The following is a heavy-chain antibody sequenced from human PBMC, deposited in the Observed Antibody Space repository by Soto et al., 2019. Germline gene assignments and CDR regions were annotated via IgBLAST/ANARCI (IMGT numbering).Heavy chain of an antibody. CDR3: ARGEQYSGRIFDY. J-gene: IGHJ4*01. V-gene: IGHV6-1*01. D-gene: IGHD1-26*01. CDR1: VDIVSSNSAG. Sequence: PSQTLSLTCAITVDIVSSNSAGWGCVRQSPSRGLEWLGRTYYRSKWYYEYAVSVRGRITINPDTSKNQYSLQLNSVTPEDTAVYFCARGEQYSGRIFDYWGQGTLVTVSS. CDR2: TYYRSKWYY.